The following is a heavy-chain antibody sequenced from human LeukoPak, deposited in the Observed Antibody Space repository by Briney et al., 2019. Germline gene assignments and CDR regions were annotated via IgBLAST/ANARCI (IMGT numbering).Heavy chain of an antibody. CDR2: KYHNSGAT. D-gene: IGHD3-3*01. J-gene: IGHJ4*02. CDR1: GASISSDY. Sequence: SETLSLTCAVSGASISSDYWSWIRQPPGKGLEWMGYKYHNSGATAYNPSLASRASISLDTSNNQFSLKLRSVTAADTAVYFCARVPGYYDFWSGYPYYFDYWGQGTLVTVSS. CDR3: ARVPGYYDFWSGYPYYFDY. V-gene: IGHV4-59*08.